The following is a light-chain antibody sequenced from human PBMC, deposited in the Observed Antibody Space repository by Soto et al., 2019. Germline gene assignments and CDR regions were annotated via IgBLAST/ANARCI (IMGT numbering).Light chain of an antibody. Sequence: QSALTQPASVSGSPGQSITISCTGTSSDVGAYNYVSWYQQHPGKAPKLMIYEVTYRPSGVSDRFSGSRSGNTASLTISGLQAEDESDYYCAAWDDSLRGWVFGGGTKLTVL. CDR2: EVT. V-gene: IGLV2-14*01. CDR3: AAWDDSLRGWV. CDR1: SSDVGAYNY. J-gene: IGLJ3*02.